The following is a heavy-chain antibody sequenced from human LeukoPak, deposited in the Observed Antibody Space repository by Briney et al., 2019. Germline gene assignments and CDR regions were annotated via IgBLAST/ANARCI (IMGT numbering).Heavy chain of an antibody. CDR3: VRESRIMTTVRYWFDP. CDR2: IYYSGGT. Sequence: PSETLSLTCTVSGYSISSGYYWGWIRQPPGKGLEWIGSIYYSGGTYYNPSLKSRVTISVDTSKNQFSVNLSSVTAADTAVYYCVRESRIMTTVRYWFDPWGQGTLVTVSS. J-gene: IGHJ5*02. D-gene: IGHD1-1*01. V-gene: IGHV4-38-2*02. CDR1: GYSISSGYY.